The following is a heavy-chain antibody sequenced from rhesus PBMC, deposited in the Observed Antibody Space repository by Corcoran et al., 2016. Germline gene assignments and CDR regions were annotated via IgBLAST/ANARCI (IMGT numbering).Heavy chain of an antibody. CDR2: ITYSGST. V-gene: IGHV4-122*02. Sequence: QVQLQESGPGLVKPSETLSLTCAVSGGSISSGYYYWSWIRQPPGKGLEWIGYITYSGSTSYSPSLKSRVTISRATSKNQFALKLSSVTAADTAVYYCAIHVDTATVHWGQGVLVTVSS. CDR3: AIHVDTATVH. D-gene: IGHD5-12*01. J-gene: IGHJ4*01. CDR1: GGSISSGYYY.